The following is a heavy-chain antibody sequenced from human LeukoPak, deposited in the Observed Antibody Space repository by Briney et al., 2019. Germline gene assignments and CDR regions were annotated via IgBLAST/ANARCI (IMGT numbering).Heavy chain of an antibody. CDR2: INPSGGST. CDR3: ARDLGYGSGWYEVYFDY. J-gene: IGHJ4*02. CDR1: GGTFSSYA. D-gene: IGHD6-19*01. Sequence: ASVKVSCKASGGTFSSYAISWVRQAPGQGLEWMGIINPSGGSTSYAQKFQGRVTMTRDTSTSTVYMELSSLRSEDTAVYYCARDLGYGSGWYEVYFDYWGQGTLVTVSS. V-gene: IGHV1-46*01.